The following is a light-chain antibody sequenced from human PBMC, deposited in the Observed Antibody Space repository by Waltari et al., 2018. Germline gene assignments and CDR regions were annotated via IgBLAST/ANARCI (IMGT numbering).Light chain of an antibody. CDR2: DAS. Sequence: EIVMTQSPATLSVSPGAGATLSCRARRASCSNVAWYQQKPGQPLRLLIFDASTRATGIPERFSGSWSGTEFTLTISSLQSEDSAVYFCQQFNTRYSFGQGTKLEI. CDR3: QQFNTRYS. J-gene: IGKJ2*01. CDR1: RASCSN. V-gene: IGKV3-15*01.